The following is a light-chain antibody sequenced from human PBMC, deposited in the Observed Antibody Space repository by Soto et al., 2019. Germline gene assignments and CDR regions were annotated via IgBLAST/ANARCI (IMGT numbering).Light chain of an antibody. CDR2: DVS. Sequence: QSALTQPRSVSGSPGQSVTISCTGTSSDVGTYDFVSWYQQHPGKAPRLMIFDVSERPSGVPDRFSGPKSGNTASLTISGLQAEDEADYYGCLYAVTFYVFGTGTKLTVL. CDR1: SSDVGTYDF. CDR3: CLYAVTFYV. V-gene: IGLV2-11*01. J-gene: IGLJ1*01.